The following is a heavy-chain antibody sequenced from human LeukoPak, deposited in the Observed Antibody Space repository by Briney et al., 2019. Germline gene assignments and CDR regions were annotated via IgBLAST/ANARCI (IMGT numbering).Heavy chain of an antibody. D-gene: IGHD3-10*01. CDR1: GGSISSGSYY. CDR3: ARGFRGLLDYFDY. CDR2: IYTSGST. J-gene: IGHJ4*02. Sequence: SQTLSLTCTVSGGSISSGSYYWSWIRQPAGKGLEWIGRIYTSGSTNYNPSPKSRVTISVDTSKNQFSLKLSSVTAADTAVYYCARGFRGLLDYFDYWGQGTLVTVSS. V-gene: IGHV4-61*02.